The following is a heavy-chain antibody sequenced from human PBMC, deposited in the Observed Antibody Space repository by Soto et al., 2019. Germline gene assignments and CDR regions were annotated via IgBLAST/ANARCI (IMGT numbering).Heavy chain of an antibody. CDR1: GFTFTSSA. V-gene: IGHV1-58*02. CDR3: AADRAEMVRDAYYYYYMDV. CDR2: IVVGSGNT. J-gene: IGHJ6*03. Sequence: ASVKVSCKASGFTFTSSAMQWVRQARGQRLEWIGWIVVGSGNTNYAQKFQERVTITRDMSTSTAYMELSSLRSEDTAVYYCAADRAEMVRDAYYYYYMDVWGKGTTVTVSS. D-gene: IGHD3-10*01.